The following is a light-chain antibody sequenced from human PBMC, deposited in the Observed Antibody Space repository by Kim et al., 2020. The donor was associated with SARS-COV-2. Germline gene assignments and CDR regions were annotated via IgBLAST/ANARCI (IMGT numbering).Light chain of an antibody. J-gene: IGLJ2*01. CDR1: NSDIGDYDY. CDR2: DVS. CDR3: SSYSYVGSSAHVV. V-gene: IGLV2-14*01. Sequence: QSALTQPASVSGSPGQSITISCTGTNSDIGDYDYVSWYQQPPGKAPKLIIHDVSNRPSGVSHRFSGSKSGHTAFLTISGLLAEDEADYHCSSYSYVGSSAHVVFGGGTKVTVL.